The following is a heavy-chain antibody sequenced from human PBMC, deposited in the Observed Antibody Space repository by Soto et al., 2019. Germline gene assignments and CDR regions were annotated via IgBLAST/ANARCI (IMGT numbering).Heavy chain of an antibody. V-gene: IGHV5-51*01. CDR3: ARLEWDSSGYFSAFDI. CDR1: GYSFTSYW. CDR2: IYPGDSDT. D-gene: IGHD3-22*01. Sequence: GESLKISCKGSGYSFTSYWIGWVRQMPGKGLEWMGIIYPGDSDTRYSPSFQGQVTISADKSISTAYLQWSSLKASDTAMYYCARLEWDSSGYFSAFDIWGQGTMVTVSS. J-gene: IGHJ3*02.